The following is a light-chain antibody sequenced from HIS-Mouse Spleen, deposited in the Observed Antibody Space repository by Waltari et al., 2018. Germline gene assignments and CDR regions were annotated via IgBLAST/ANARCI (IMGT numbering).Light chain of an antibody. CDR1: ALPKKY. CDR3: YSTDSSGNHRV. J-gene: IGLJ2*01. Sequence: SYELTQPPSVSVSPGQTARITCSGDALPKKYAYWSQQKSGQAPVLVIYEDRKRPPGIPERFSGSSSGTMDTLTISGAQVEDEADYYCYSTDSSGNHRVFGGGTKLTVL. V-gene: IGLV3-10*01. CDR2: EDR.